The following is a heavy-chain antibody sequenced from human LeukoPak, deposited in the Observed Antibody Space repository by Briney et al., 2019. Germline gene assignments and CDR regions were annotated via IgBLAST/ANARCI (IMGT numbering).Heavy chain of an antibody. Sequence: GASVKVSCKASGYTFAGYYMHWVRQAPGQGLEWMGWINPNSGGTNYAQKFQGRVTMTRDTSISTAYMELSRLRSDDTAVYYCARTRPLPGYYYMDVWGKGTTVTVSS. CDR3: ARTRPLPGYYYMDV. J-gene: IGHJ6*03. CDR1: GYTFAGYY. V-gene: IGHV1-2*02. CDR2: INPNSGGT. D-gene: IGHD7-27*01.